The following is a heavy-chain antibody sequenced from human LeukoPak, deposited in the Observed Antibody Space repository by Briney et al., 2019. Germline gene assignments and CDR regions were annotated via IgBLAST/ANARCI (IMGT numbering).Heavy chain of an antibody. Sequence: GGSLRLSCTASGFIFVNYWMSWVRQAPGKGLEWVANINLDGREKYYVDSVKGRFTISRDNAKNSLYLQMNSLRAEDTAVYYCASGVHYGDFHLDYWGQGTLVTVSS. J-gene: IGHJ4*02. CDR2: INLDGREK. CDR1: GFIFVNYW. V-gene: IGHV3-7*01. D-gene: IGHD4-17*01. CDR3: ASGVHYGDFHLDY.